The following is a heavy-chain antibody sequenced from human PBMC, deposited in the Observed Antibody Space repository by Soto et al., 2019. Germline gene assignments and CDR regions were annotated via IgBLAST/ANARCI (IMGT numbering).Heavy chain of an antibody. CDR1: GFPFSSYA. D-gene: IGHD2-15*01. Sequence: EVHLLAAGGGLVQPGGSLSLSCAASGFPFSSYAMSWVRQAPGKGLEWVSGISGSGAGTYYADSVQGRFTISRDNSENTLYLEMNSLRAEDTAVYYWANARYCSGGSCYGLPYYYGMDVWGQGTTVTVSS. J-gene: IGHJ6*02. CDR2: ISGSGAGT. CDR3: ANARYCSGGSCYGLPYYYGMDV. V-gene: IGHV3-23*01.